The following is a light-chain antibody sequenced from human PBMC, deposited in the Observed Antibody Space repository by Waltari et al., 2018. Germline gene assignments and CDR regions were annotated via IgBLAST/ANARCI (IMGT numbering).Light chain of an antibody. V-gene: IGKV3-15*01. CDR3: QQYHIWPPYT. CDR1: ESIDRR. CDR2: GAT. J-gene: IGKJ2*01. Sequence: EIVMTQSPSSLSVSPGDSATLTCRASESIDRRVAWYRQRPGQAPRLLTFGATIRASGVPDRIRGSGSGTEFTLTISSLQSDDFGLYYCQQYHIWPPYTFAQGTRLDI.